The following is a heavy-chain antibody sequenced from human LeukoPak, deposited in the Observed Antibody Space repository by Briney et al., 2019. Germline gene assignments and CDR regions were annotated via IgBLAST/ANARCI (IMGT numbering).Heavy chain of an antibody. CDR1: GFTFTSYY. CDR3: AGGYYYYYYMDV. J-gene: IGHJ6*03. Sequence: GASVKVSCKASGFTFTSYYIHWVRQAPGQGLEWMGIMNPSGAITSDAQKFKGRVTMTRDMSTSTVYMELSSLRSEDTAVYYCAGGYYYYYYMDVWGKGTTVTVSS. V-gene: IGHV1-46*01. CDR2: MNPSGAIT.